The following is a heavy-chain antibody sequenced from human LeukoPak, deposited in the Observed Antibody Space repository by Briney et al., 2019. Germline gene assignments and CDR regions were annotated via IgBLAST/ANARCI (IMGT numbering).Heavy chain of an antibody. J-gene: IGHJ4*02. D-gene: IGHD5-18*01. CDR3: ARDGGKSYEIDY. CDR1: GFPFTNNP. Sequence: GGSLRLSCVVSGFPFTNNPMNWVRQAPGKRLEWVSYISNDITTTYYAESVKGRFTISRDNARNSLYLQMNSLRVEDTDVYYCARDGGKSYEIDYWGQGTLVTVSS. CDR2: ISNDITTT. V-gene: IGHV3-48*01.